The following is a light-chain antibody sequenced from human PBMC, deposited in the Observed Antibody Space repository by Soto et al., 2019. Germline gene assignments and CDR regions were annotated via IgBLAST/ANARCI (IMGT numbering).Light chain of an antibody. V-gene: IGKV3-11*01. CDR1: QSVSSY. CDR3: QQYSNWSPLT. J-gene: IGKJ4*01. CDR2: DAS. Sequence: EIVLTQSPATLSLSPGERATLSCRASQSVSSYLAWYQQKPGQAPRLLIYDASNRATGIPARFSGSGSGTEFTLTISSLQSEDSAVYYCQQYSNWSPLTFGGGTKVEI.